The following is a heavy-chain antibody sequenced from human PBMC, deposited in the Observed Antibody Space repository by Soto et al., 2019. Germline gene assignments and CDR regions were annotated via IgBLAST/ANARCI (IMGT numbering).Heavy chain of an antibody. Sequence: ASVKVSCKASGYTFTSYGISWVRQAPGQGLEWMGWISAYNGNTNYAQKLQGRVTMTTDTSTSTAYMELRSLRSDDTAVYYCARDLYPKYPLGQPSLAAWGQGTLVTVSS. V-gene: IGHV1-18*01. J-gene: IGHJ5*02. CDR2: ISAYNGNT. CDR1: GYTFTSYG. CDR3: ARDLYPKYPLGQPSLAA. D-gene: IGHD2-2*01.